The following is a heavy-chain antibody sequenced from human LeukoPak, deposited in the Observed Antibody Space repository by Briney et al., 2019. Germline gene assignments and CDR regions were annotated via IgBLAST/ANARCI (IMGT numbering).Heavy chain of an antibody. D-gene: IGHD2-21*02. CDR1: GGTFSSYA. CDR3: ARGTLGDYWFDP. J-gene: IGHJ5*02. CDR2: IIPIFGTA. Sequence: GASVKVSCQASGGTFSSYAISWVRQAPGQGLEWMGGIIPIFGTANYAHKFQGRDTITTDESTSTAYMELSSLRSEDTAVYYCARGTLGDYWFDPWGQGTLVTVSS. V-gene: IGHV1-69*05.